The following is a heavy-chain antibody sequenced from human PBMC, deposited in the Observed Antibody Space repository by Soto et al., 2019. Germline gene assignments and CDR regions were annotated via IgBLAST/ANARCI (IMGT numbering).Heavy chain of an antibody. Sequence: WASVKVSCKASGYTFTSYGISWVRQAPGQGLEWMGWISAYNGNTNYAQKLQGRVTMTTDTSTSTAYMELRSLRSDDTAVYYCARAVRCSGGSCYSGCFDPWGQGTQVTVSS. J-gene: IGHJ5*02. V-gene: IGHV1-18*01. CDR2: ISAYNGNT. CDR3: ARAVRCSGGSCYSGCFDP. CDR1: GYTFTSYG. D-gene: IGHD2-15*01.